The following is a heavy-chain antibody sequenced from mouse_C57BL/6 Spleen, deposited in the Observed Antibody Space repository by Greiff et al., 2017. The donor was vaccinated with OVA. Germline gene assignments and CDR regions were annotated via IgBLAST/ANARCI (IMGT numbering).Heavy chain of an antibody. J-gene: IGHJ4*01. V-gene: IGHV1-26*01. Sequence: VQLQQSGPELVKPGASVKISCKASGYTFTDYYMNWVKQSRGKSLEWIGDINPNNGGTSYNQKFKGKATLTVDKSSSTAYMELRSLTSEDSAVYYCARSRGSLSMDYWGQGTSVTVSS. CDR2: INPNNGGT. CDR1: GYTFTDYY. D-gene: IGHD1-1*01. CDR3: ARSRGSLSMDY.